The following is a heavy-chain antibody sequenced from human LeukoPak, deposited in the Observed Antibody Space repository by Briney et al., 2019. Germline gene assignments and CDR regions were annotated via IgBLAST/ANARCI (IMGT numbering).Heavy chain of an antibody. J-gene: IGHJ4*02. Sequence: PSETPSLTCTVSGGSFSSGGYYWNWIRQPPGKGLECLGYMYYDGTSNYNPSLKSRVTISIDSSKNQFSLRLSSVTAADTAVYYCARGRDNYGSGDSWGQGILVTVSS. CDR1: GGSFSSGGYY. CDR2: MYYDGTS. D-gene: IGHD3-10*01. V-gene: IGHV4-61*08. CDR3: ARGRDNYGSGDS.